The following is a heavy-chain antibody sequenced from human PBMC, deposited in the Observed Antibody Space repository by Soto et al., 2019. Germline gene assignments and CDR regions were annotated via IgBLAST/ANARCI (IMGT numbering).Heavy chain of an antibody. Sequence: ASVKVSCKTSGYTFTTSGITWVRQAPGQGLEWMGWISPYNGDTIYAQKVQGRVNMTTDRSTATAYMELKSLRPDDTAMYYCTRGGWLQSSSPGRAAAEDSFDFWGQGTMVTVSS. CDR3: TRGGWLQSSSPGRAAAEDSFDF. CDR2: ISPYNGDT. CDR1: GYTFTTSG. V-gene: IGHV1-18*01. J-gene: IGHJ3*01. D-gene: IGHD6-25*01.